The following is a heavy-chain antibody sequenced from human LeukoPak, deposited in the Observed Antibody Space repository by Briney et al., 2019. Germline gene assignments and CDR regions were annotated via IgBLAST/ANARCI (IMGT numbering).Heavy chain of an antibody. CDR2: IYDTGST. CDR1: GDSIRSNNYY. D-gene: IGHD3-3*01. CDR3: QSRFLEWLLDY. J-gene: IGHJ4*02. Sequence: SETLSLTCTVSGDSIRSNNYYWGWIRQPPGKGLEWIGSIYDTGSTFYNPSLKSRVITSVDTSKNQFSLKLSSVTAADTAVYYCQSRFLEWLLDYWGQGTLVTVSS. V-gene: IGHV4-39*01.